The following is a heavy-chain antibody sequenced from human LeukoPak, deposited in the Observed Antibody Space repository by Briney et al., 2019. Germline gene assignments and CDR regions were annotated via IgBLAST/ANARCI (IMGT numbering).Heavy chain of an antibody. Sequence: GSLRLSCAASGFTFSSYWMSWVRQAPGKGLEWVGFIRSKAYGGTTEYAASVKGRFTISRDDSKSIAYLQMNSLKTEDTAVYYCTRGGVTYSSGWFDYWGQGTLVTVSS. J-gene: IGHJ4*02. CDR3: TRGGVTYSSGWFDY. CDR1: GFTFSSYW. V-gene: IGHV3-49*04. CDR2: IRSKAYGGTT. D-gene: IGHD6-19*01.